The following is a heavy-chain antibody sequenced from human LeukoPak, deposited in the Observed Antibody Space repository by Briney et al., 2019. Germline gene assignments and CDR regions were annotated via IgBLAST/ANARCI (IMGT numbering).Heavy chain of an antibody. CDR1: GFTFSSYG. D-gene: IGHD2-2*01. Sequence: GGSLRLSCAASGFTFSSYGMRWVRQAPGKGLEWVAVISYDGSNKYYADSVKGRFTISRDNSKNTLYLQMNSLRAEDTAVYYCAKELRWDIVVVPASGGFDYWGQGTLVTVSS. CDR3: AKELRWDIVVVPASGGFDY. CDR2: ISYDGSNK. V-gene: IGHV3-30*18. J-gene: IGHJ4*02.